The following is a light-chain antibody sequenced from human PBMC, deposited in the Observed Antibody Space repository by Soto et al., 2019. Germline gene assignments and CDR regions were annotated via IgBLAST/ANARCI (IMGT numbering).Light chain of an antibody. Sequence: DIQMTQSPSSLSASVGDRVTITCRASQSISTYVNWYQQKAGSAPKLLIYGASTLQSGVPSRFSGSGSGAEFTLTIDNLQPEDFATYYCQQYHLYWTFGPGTKVDIK. J-gene: IGKJ1*01. CDR3: QQYHLYWT. V-gene: IGKV1-39*01. CDR1: QSISTY. CDR2: GAS.